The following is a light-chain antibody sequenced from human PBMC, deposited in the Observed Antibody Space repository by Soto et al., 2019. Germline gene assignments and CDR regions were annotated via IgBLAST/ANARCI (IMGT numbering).Light chain of an antibody. CDR1: QSIRHS. CDR3: QHHNSYSQT. V-gene: IGKV1-5*01. Sequence: DIQMTQSPPTLSASVGDRVTITCRASQSIRHSLAWYQQMPGKAPKLLIYGASTLHSGVPSRFSGSGSGTEFTLIISSLQTNDFGTYVGQHHNSYSQTFGQGTKVEIK. J-gene: IGKJ1*01. CDR2: GAS.